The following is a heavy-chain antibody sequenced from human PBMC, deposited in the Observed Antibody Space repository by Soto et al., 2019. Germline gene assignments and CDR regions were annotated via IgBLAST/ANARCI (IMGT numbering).Heavy chain of an antibody. V-gene: IGHV3-33*01. D-gene: IGHD3-9*01. CDR3: ARASYFSEKTAYYAKSFKWFDP. CDR2: IWYDGSNK. J-gene: IGHJ5*02. CDR1: GFTFSSYG. Sequence: PGGSLRLSCAASGFTFSSYGMHWVRQAPGKGLEWVAVIWYDGSNKYYADSVKGRFTISRDNSGNTLHLQMDSLRPEDTAFYYCARASYFSEKTAYYAKSFKWFDPWGQGTLVTVSS.